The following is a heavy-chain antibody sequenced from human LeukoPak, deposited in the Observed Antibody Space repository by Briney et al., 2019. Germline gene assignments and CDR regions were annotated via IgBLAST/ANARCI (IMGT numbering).Heavy chain of an antibody. CDR3: ARDSSGWHY. CDR1: GFTFSSYA. V-gene: IGHV3-30-3*01. J-gene: IGHJ4*02. CDR2: ISYDGSNK. D-gene: IGHD6-19*01. Sequence: RSLRLSCAASGFTFSSYAMHWVRQAPGKGLEWVAVISYDGSNKYYADSVKGRFTISRDNSKNTLYLQMNSLRAEDTAVYYCARDSSGWHYWGQGTLVTVSS.